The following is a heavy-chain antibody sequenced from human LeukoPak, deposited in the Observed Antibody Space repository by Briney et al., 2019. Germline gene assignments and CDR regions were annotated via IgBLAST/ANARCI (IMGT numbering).Heavy chain of an antibody. CDR2: ISGSGNST. Sequence: GGSLRLSCAVSGFTFISYAMSWVRQAPGKGLEWISGISGSGNSTYYTDSVRGRFTISRDNSKNTLYLQMNSLRAEDTAVYYCAKLDYWGQGTLVTVSS. CDR3: AKLDY. CDR1: GFTFISYA. J-gene: IGHJ4*02. V-gene: IGHV3-23*01.